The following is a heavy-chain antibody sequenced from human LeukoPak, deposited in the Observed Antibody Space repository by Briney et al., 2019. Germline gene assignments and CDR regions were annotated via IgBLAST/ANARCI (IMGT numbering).Heavy chain of an antibody. D-gene: IGHD3-16*02. Sequence: ASVKVSCKASGYTFTGYYMHWVRQAPGQGLEWMGWINPNSGGTNYAQKFQGRVTMTRDTSISTAYMELSRLRSDDTAVYYCAGDVRGIMITFGGVIEGPFDYWGQGTLVTVSS. CDR2: INPNSGGT. V-gene: IGHV1-2*02. J-gene: IGHJ4*02. CDR3: AGDVRGIMITFGGVIEGPFDY. CDR1: GYTFTGYY.